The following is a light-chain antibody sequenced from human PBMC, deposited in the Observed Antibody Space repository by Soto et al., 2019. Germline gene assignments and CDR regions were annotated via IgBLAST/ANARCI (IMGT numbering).Light chain of an antibody. J-gene: IGKJ4*01. CDR1: QSVSSSY. V-gene: IGKV3-20*01. CDR2: GAS. Sequence: EIVLTQSPGNLSLSPGERATLSCRASQSVSSSYLAWYQQKPGQAPRLLIYGASSRATGIPDRFSGSGSGTNFTFTISRLEPEDFAVYYCQQYGSSPLTFGGGTKVEIK. CDR3: QQYGSSPLT.